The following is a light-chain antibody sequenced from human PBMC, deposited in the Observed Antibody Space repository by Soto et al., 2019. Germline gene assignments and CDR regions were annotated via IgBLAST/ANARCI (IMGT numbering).Light chain of an antibody. CDR1: SSDVGYFNY. CDR3: SSYAGSNAYV. J-gene: IGLJ1*01. V-gene: IGLV2-8*01. CDR2: EVS. Sequence: QSALTQPPSASGSPGQSVTISCTGTSSDVGYFNYVSWYQQHPGKAPKLMIYEVSKRPSGVPDRFSGSKSGNTASLTVSGLQAEDEADYYCSSYAGSNAYVFGTGTKVTVL.